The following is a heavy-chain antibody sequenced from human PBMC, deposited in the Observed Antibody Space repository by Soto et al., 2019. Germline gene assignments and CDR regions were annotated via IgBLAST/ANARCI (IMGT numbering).Heavy chain of an antibody. CDR1: GGSISSGGYY. D-gene: IGHD6-13*01. J-gene: IGHJ4*02. CDR2: IYYSGST. Sequence: QVQLQESGPGLVKPSQTLSLTCTVSGGSISSGGYYWSWIRQHPGKGPEWIGYIYYSGSTYYNPSLKSRVTISVDTSKNQFSLKLSSVTAADTAVYYCARGGSSSPYFDSWGQGTLVTVSS. CDR3: ARGGSSSPYFDS. V-gene: IGHV4-31*03.